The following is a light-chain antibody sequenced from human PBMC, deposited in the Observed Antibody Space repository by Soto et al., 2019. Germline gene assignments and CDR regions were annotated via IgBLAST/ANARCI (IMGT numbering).Light chain of an antibody. Sequence: EVVLTQSPGTLSLSPGERATLSCRASQTIRGNELAWYQQKPGQAPRLLIYRGSSRATGIPDRFRGRGSGTDFTLAISRLEPEDCAVYYCQDYGSSAPWTFGQGTKVEIK. CDR1: QTIRGNE. J-gene: IGKJ1*01. V-gene: IGKV3-20*01. CDR2: RGS. CDR3: QDYGSSAPWT.